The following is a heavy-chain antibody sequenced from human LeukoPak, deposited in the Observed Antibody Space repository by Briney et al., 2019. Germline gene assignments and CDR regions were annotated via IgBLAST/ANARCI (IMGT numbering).Heavy chain of an antibody. CDR3: ASSRRRVDY. J-gene: IGHJ4*02. CDR2: INHSGST. V-gene: IGHV4-34*01. Sequence: SETLSLTCTVSGGSISSYYWSWIRQPPGKGLEWIGEINHSGSTNYNPSLKSRVTISVDTSKNQFSLKLSSVTAADTAVYYCASSRRRVDYWGQGTLVTVSS. CDR1: GGSISSYY.